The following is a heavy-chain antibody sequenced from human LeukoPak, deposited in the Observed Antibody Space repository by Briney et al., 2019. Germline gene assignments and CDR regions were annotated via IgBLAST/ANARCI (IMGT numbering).Heavy chain of an antibody. CDR3: ARDSTVTTSTIPTYYMDV. V-gene: IGHV4-4*07. D-gene: IGHD4-11*01. CDR2: IYTSGST. J-gene: IGHJ6*03. CDR1: GGSLSSYY. Sequence: PSETLSLTCTVSGGSLSSYYWSWIRQPARKGLEWIGRIYTSGSTNYNPSLKSRVTISVDKSKNQFSLKLSSVTAADTAVYYCARDSTVTTSTIPTYYMDVWGKGTTVTVSS.